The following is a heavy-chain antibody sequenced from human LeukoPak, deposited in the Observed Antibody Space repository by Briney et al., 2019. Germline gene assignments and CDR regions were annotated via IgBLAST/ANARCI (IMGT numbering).Heavy chain of an antibody. Sequence: PSETLSLTCTVSGGSVSRAGYYWTWIRQHPGKGLEWIGFTSYSEGTYYNPSLMSRITISVDRSQNQFSLKMRDVTAADTAVYFCATADWESFYFDSWGQGALVAVSS. J-gene: IGHJ4*02. CDR2: TSYSEGT. D-gene: IGHD1-26*01. V-gene: IGHV4-31*03. CDR3: ATADWESFYFDS. CDR1: GGSVSRAGYY.